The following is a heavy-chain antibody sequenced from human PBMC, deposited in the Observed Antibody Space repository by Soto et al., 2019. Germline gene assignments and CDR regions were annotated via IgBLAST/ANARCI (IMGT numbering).Heavy chain of an antibody. CDR3: VGGYPWVGFDY. CDR2: INHSGST. Sequence: PSETLSLTCAVQGGSFIGYIWTWILQPPWKGLQWIGQINHSGSTYYNPSLKSRVTISLFTSNDQFSLELASVTAADTAVYYCVGGYPWVGFDYWGQGTLVTVSS. V-gene: IGHV4-34*01. D-gene: IGHD1-26*01. J-gene: IGHJ4*02. CDR1: GGSFIGYI.